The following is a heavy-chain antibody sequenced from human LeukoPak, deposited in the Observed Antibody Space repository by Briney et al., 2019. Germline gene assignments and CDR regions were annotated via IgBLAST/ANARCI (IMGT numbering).Heavy chain of an antibody. V-gene: IGHV3-23*01. CDR2: ISGSGGST. D-gene: IGHD2-2*01. J-gene: IGHJ2*01. Sequence: GGSLRLSCAASGFTFSSYAMSWVRQAPGKGLEWVSAISGSGGSTYYADSVKGRFTISRDNSKNTLYLQMNSLRAEDTAVYYCAKGYCSSSSCYWYFDLWGRGTLVTVSS. CDR1: GFTFSSYA. CDR3: AKGYCSSSSCYWYFDL.